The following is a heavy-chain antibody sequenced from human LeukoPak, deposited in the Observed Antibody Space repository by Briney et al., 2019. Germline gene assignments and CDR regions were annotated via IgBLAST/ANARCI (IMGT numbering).Heavy chain of an antibody. D-gene: IGHD3-22*01. Sequence: PGGSLRLSCAASGFTFSNYSMNWVRQAPGKGLEWVSVIYSGGSTYYADSVKGRFTISRDNSKNTLYLQMNSLRAEDTAVYYCARDLGHYDSSGIRDYYFDYWGQGTLVTVSS. CDR1: GFTFSNYS. V-gene: IGHV3-53*01. CDR2: IYSGGST. J-gene: IGHJ4*02. CDR3: ARDLGHYDSSGIRDYYFDY.